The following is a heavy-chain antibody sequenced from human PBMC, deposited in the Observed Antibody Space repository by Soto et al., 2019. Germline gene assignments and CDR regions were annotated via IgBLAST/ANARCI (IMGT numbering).Heavy chain of an antibody. CDR3: ARLRITMVRGVIGLFDY. D-gene: IGHD3-10*01. CDR2: IYYSGST. J-gene: IGHJ4*02. CDR1: GGSISSSSYY. Sequence: SETLSLTCTVSGGSISSSSYYWGWIRQPPGKGLEWIGSIYYSGSTYYNPSLKSRVTISVDTSKNQFSLKLSSVTAADTAVYYCARLRITMVRGVIGLFDYWGQGTLVTSPQ. V-gene: IGHV4-39*01.